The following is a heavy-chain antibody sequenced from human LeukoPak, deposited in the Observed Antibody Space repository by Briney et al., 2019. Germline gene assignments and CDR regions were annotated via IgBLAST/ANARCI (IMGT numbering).Heavy chain of an antibody. CDR2: IFYSGST. V-gene: IGHV4-30-4*01. CDR1: GGSISSGDCY. Sequence: SETLSLTCTVSGGSISSGDCYWSWIRQPPGKGLEWIGYIFYSGSTNYNPSLKSRVTMSLDTSKNQFSLKLNSVTAADTAVYYCARTLPGGLFDYWGQGTLVTVSS. J-gene: IGHJ4*02. D-gene: IGHD3-16*01. CDR3: ARTLPGGLFDY.